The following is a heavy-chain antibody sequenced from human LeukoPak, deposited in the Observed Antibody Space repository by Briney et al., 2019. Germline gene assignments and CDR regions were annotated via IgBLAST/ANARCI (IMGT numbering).Heavy chain of an antibody. J-gene: IGHJ4*02. V-gene: IGHV3-23*01. CDR2: ISVSGDRT. CDR1: DFIFSSHW. D-gene: IGHD5-12*01. CDR3: AKVKRWLDYFDS. Sequence: GGSLRLSCAASDFIFSSHWMHWVRQAPGKGLEWVSGISVSGDRTYYADSVKGRFTISRDNSKNTLYLQINSLRAEDTAVYYCAKVKRWLDYFDSWGQGTPVTVSS.